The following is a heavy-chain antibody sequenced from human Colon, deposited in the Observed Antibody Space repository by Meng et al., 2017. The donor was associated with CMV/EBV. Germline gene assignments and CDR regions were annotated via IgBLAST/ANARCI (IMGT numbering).Heavy chain of an antibody. CDR1: GDSISRDYW. CDR2: IHHSGTT. CDR3: GRESLPYVAPDY. Sequence: CAVSGDSISRDYWWTWVRQPPGQGLEWIGEIHHSGTTTNYYPSLRGRVTISLDKTRNQFSLELNSVTAADTAVYYCGRESLPYVAPDYWGQGILVTVSS. D-gene: IGHD3-10*02. V-gene: IGHV4-4*02. J-gene: IGHJ4*02.